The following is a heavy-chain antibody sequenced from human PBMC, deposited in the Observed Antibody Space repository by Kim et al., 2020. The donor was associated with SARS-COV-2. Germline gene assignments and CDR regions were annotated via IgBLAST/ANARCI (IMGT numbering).Heavy chain of an antibody. CDR2: IYYSGST. Sequence: SETLSLTCTVSGGSISSGGYYWSWIRQHPGKGLEWIGYIYYSGSTYYNPSLKSRVTISVDTSKNQFSLKLSSVTAADTAVYYCARGRAPVVSNWFDPWGQGTLVTVSS. J-gene: IGHJ5*02. V-gene: IGHV4-31*03. CDR3: ARGRAPVVSNWFDP. D-gene: IGHD2-15*01. CDR1: GGSISSGGYY.